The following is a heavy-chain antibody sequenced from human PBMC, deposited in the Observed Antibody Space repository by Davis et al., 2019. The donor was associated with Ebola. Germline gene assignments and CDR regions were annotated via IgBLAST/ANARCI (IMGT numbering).Heavy chain of an antibody. V-gene: IGHV3-7*03. CDR1: GFTFSSYW. D-gene: IGHD6-6*01. J-gene: IGHJ6*02. CDR2: IKQDGSEK. CDR3: ARDNGGSSPHYYYYYYGMDV. Sequence: GESLKISCAASGFTFSSYWMSWVRQAPGKGLEWVANIKQDGSEKYYVDSVKGRFTISRDNAKNSLYLQMNSLRADDTAVYYCARDNGGSSPHYYYYYYGMDVWGQGTTVTVSS.